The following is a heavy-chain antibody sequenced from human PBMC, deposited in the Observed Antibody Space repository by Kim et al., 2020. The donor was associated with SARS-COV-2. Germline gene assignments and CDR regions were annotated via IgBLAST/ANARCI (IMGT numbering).Heavy chain of an antibody. CDR2: INESGST. Sequence: SETLSLTCAVFVGSFSGHKWSWIRQSPGKGLEWIGEINESGSTNYNPSLKSRVTISVDTSKNQFSLKLTSVTAADAAVYYCARGFKDESGDSYGHYFDY. CDR1: VGSFSGHK. V-gene: IGHV4-34*01. J-gene: IGHJ4*01. D-gene: IGHD5-18*01. CDR3: ARGFKDESGDSYGHYFDY.